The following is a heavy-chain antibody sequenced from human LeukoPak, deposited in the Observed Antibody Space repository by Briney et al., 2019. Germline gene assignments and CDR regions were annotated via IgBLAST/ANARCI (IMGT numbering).Heavy chain of an antibody. Sequence: SETLSLTCTVSGGSISSGSCYWSWIRQPAGKGLEWIGRIYTSGSTNYNPSLKSRVTISVDTSKNQFSLKLSSVTAADTAVYYCARDNGYCTNGVCYAFDIWGQGTMVTVSS. V-gene: IGHV4-61*02. CDR3: ARDNGYCTNGVCYAFDI. CDR1: GGSISSGSCY. J-gene: IGHJ3*02. D-gene: IGHD2-8*01. CDR2: IYTSGST.